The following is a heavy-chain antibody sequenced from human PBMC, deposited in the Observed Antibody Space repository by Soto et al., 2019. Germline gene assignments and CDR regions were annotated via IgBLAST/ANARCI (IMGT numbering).Heavy chain of an antibody. CDR1: GFTFSSYS. Sequence: EVQLVESGGGLVKPGGSLRLSCAASGFTFSSYSMNWVRQAPGKGLEWVSSISSSSSYIYYADSVKGRFTISRDNAKNSLYLQMNSLRAEDTAVYYCARETYYDYVWGSYRYGYFDYWGQGTLVTVSS. J-gene: IGHJ4*02. CDR3: ARETYYDYVWGSYRYGYFDY. V-gene: IGHV3-21*01. D-gene: IGHD3-16*02. CDR2: ISSSSSYI.